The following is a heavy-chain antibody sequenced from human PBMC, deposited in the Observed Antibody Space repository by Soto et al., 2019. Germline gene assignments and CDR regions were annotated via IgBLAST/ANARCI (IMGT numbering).Heavy chain of an antibody. CDR3: VRGAAAFAGADY. V-gene: IGHV3-74*01. J-gene: IGHJ4*02. CDR1: GFTFSSCW. D-gene: IGHD2-15*01. Sequence: EVQLVEAGGGSVQPGGSLRLSCEGSGFTFSSCWMHWVRQAPGKGLVWVARINRDGSSTTYGDPVKGRLTISRDNAKHTLYLQMNSLRAEDTALYYCVRGAAAFAGADYWGQGTLVSVSS. CDR2: INRDGSST.